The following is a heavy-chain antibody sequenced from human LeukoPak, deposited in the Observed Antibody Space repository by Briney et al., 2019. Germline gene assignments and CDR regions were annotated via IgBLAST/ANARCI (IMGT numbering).Heavy chain of an antibody. Sequence: GGSLRLSCAASGFTLSSYWMHWVRRAPGKGLVGVSRINNDGSSTTYADAVKGRFTISRDNSKNTLYLQMNSLRAEDTAVYYCAKTYYGSGSPDYWGQGTLVTVSS. CDR3: AKTYYGSGSPDY. V-gene: IGHV3-74*03. CDR1: GFTLSSYW. J-gene: IGHJ4*02. CDR2: INNDGSST. D-gene: IGHD3-10*01.